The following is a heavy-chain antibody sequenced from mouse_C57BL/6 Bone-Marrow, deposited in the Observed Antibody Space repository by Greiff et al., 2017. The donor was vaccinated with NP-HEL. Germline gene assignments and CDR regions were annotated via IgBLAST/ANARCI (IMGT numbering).Heavy chain of an antibody. J-gene: IGHJ2*01. Sequence: EVNVVESGGGLVKPGGSLKLSCAASGFTFSSYAMSWVRQTPEKRLEWVATISDGGSYTYYPDNVKGRFTISRDNAKNNLYLQMSHLKSEDTAMYYCNDGYLPYFDYWGQGTTLTVSS. V-gene: IGHV5-4*03. CDR2: ISDGGSYT. D-gene: IGHD2-3*01. CDR3: NDGYLPYFDY. CDR1: GFTFSSYA.